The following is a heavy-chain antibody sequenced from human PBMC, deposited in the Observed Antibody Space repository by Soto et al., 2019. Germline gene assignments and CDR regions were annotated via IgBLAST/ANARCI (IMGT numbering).Heavy chain of an antibody. CDR2: IYPSGST. Sequence: QLQLQESGSGLVKPSQTLSPTCAVSGGSISSGGYSWSWIRQPPGKGLEWIGYIYPSGSTYCNPSLKSRVTISVDWSKYHFSLKLSSVAAADTAGYYCARVPDYWGQGTLVTVSS. J-gene: IGHJ4*02. V-gene: IGHV4-30-2*01. CDR3: ARVPDY. CDR1: GGSISSGGYS.